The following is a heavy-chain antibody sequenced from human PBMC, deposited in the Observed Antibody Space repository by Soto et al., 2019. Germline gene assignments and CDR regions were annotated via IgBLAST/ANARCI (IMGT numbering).Heavy chain of an antibody. D-gene: IGHD3-16*01. CDR3: AHRLLTSNGWGTVDH. CDR1: GFSCSSSGVA. J-gene: IGHJ4*02. V-gene: IGHV2-5*02. CDR2: ICWDDDK. Sequence: QITLKESGPTLVEPTQTLTVTCTFSGFSCSSSGVALGRNRQPPGKALGWVAFICWDDDKRYRASLKRRLTSTKEISKKQVVLTMTNMDPVDTVPYFCAHRLLTSNGWGTVDHWGKGIVVTLPS.